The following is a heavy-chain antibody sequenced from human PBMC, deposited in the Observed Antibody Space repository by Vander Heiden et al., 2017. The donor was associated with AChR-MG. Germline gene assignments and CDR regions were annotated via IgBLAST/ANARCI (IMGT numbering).Heavy chain of an antibody. J-gene: IGHJ4*02. CDR2: ISYDGSNK. CDR1: GFTFSSYG. V-gene: IGHV3-30*18. D-gene: IGHD5-12*01. Sequence: QVQLVESGGGVVQPGRSLRLSCAASGFTFSSYGMHWVRQAPGKGLEWVAVISYDGSNKYYADSVKGRFTISRDNSKNTLYLQMNSLRAEDTAVYYCAKVSTGDSGYGDLNDYWGQGTLVTVSS. CDR3: AKVSTGDSGYGDLNDY.